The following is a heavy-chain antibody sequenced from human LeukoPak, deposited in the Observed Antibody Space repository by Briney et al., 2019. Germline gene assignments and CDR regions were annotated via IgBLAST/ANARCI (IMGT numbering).Heavy chain of an antibody. CDR2: ISYDGSNK. Sequence: PGGSLRLSCAASGFTFSSYAMHWVRQAPGKGLEWVAVISYDGSNKYYADSVKGRFTISRDNSKNTLYLQMNSLRAEDTAVYYCARELGYCSSTSCSTHLDVWGQGTTVTVSS. CDR3: ARELGYCSSTSCSTHLDV. V-gene: IGHV3-30*01. J-gene: IGHJ6*02. CDR1: GFTFSSYA. D-gene: IGHD2-2*02.